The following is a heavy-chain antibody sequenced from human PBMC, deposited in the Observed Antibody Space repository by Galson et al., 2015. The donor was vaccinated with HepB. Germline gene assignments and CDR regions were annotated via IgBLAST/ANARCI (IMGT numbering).Heavy chain of an antibody. CDR1: GFTFSRYS. D-gene: IGHD2-2*02. J-gene: IGHJ6*03. Sequence: SLRLSCAASGFTFSRYSMNWVRQAPGKGLEWVSSISSSSSYIYYADSVKGRFTISRDDAKNSLYLQMNSLRAEDTAVYYCARFAGVVVPAAISYYYYYYMDVWGKGTTVTVSS. CDR3: ARFAGVVVPAAISYYYYYYMDV. CDR2: ISSSSSYI. V-gene: IGHV3-21*01.